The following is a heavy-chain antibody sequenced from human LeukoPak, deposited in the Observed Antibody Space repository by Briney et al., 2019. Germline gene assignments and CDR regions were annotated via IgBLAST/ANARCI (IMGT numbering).Heavy chain of an antibody. CDR2: INPNSGGT. J-gene: IGHJ5*02. CDR1: GYTFTGYY. CDR3: ARGREIYLNWFDP. V-gene: IGHV1-2*02. D-gene: IGHD2-2*02. Sequence: GASVKVSCKASGYTFTGYYMHWVRQAPGQGLEWMGWINPNSGGTNYAQKFQGRVTMTRDTSISTAYMELSSLRSEDMAVYYCARGREIYLNWFDPWGQGTLVTVSS.